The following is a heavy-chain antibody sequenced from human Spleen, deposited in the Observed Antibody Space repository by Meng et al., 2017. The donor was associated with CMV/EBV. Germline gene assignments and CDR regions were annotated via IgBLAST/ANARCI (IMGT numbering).Heavy chain of an antibody. CDR3: ARTTQEYEFLISDGLFDD. V-gene: IGHV1-18*01. J-gene: IGHJ4*02. CDR1: TVTNYG. CDR2: ISGYNGNT. D-gene: IGHD3-9*01. Sequence: TVTNYGNKWVRKAPGRGREWMEWISGYNGNTNYAQKFQGRVTMTTDTSTRTAYMELRSLRSDETAMYYCARTTQEYEFLISDGLFDDWGQGTLVTVSS.